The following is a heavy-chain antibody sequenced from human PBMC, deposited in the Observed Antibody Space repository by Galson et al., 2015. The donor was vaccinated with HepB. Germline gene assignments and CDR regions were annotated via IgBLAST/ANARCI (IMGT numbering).Heavy chain of an antibody. CDR1: GFTFSGSA. Sequence: SLRLSCAASGFTFSGSAMHWVRQASGKGLEWVGRIRSKANSYATAYAASVKGRFTISRDDSKNTAYLQMNSLKTEDTAVYYCTRCFDYGENWFDPWGQGTLVTVSS. D-gene: IGHD4-17*01. J-gene: IGHJ5*02. CDR2: IRSKANSYAT. V-gene: IGHV3-73*01. CDR3: TRCFDYGENWFDP.